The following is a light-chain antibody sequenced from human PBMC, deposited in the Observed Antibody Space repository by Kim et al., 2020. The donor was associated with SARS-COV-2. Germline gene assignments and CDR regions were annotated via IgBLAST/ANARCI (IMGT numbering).Light chain of an antibody. Sequence: PGQTDRITGSEDAWPKQYAYWFQQKPGQAPVVLIYEDTERPSGIPERFSGSTSGTTVTLTISAVQAEDEADYYCQSADSSDTFWVFGGGTQLTVL. CDR2: EDT. CDR3: QSADSSDTFWV. CDR1: AWPKQY. J-gene: IGLJ3*02. V-gene: IGLV3-25*03.